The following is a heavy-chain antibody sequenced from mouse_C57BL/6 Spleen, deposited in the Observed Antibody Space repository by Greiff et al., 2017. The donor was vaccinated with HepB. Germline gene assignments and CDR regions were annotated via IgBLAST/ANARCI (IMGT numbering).Heavy chain of an antibody. V-gene: IGHV1-55*01. D-gene: IGHD2-4*01. CDR2: IYPGSGST. CDR1: GYTFTSYW. CDR3: ARSYDYDDYAMDY. J-gene: IGHJ4*01. Sequence: VQLQQPGAELVKPGASVKMSCKASGYTFTSYWITWVKQSPGQGLEWIGDIYPGSGSTNYNEKFKSKATLTVDTSSSTAYMQLSSLTSEDSAVYYCARSYDYDDYAMDYWGQGTSVTVSS.